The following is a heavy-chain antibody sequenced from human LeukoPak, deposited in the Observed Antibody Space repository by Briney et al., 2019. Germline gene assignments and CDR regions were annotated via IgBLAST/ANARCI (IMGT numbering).Heavy chain of an antibody. CDR1: GFTFSSYS. J-gene: IGHJ4*02. Sequence: PGGSLRLSCAASGFTFSSYSMNWVRQAPGKGLEWVSYISSSSSTIYYADSVKGRFTISRDNAKNSLYLQMNSLRAEDTAVYYCARDRDSSGWYVDYWGQGTLVTVSP. CDR3: ARDRDSSGWYVDY. V-gene: IGHV3-48*04. CDR2: ISSSSSTI. D-gene: IGHD6-19*01.